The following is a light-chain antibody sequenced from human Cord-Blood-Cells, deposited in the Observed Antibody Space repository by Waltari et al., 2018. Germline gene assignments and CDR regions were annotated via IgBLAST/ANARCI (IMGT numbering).Light chain of an antibody. CDR2: GAS. V-gene: IGKV3-20*01. J-gene: IGKJ3*01. CDR1: QRVSSSY. Sequence: EIVLTQSPGTLSLSPGERATLSCRASQRVSSSYLAWYQQKPGQAPRLLIDGASSRATGIPDRCSGSGSATDFTLTISRLEPEDFAVYYCQQYGSSPLTFGPGTKVDIK. CDR3: QQYGSSPLT.